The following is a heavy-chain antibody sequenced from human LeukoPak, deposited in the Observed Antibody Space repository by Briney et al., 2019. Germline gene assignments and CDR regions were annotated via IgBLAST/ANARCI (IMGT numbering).Heavy chain of an antibody. Sequence: GGSLRLSRAASGFTLRTYWMTWVRQAPGKGREWVGHIGEDGSGTNYVDSVTGRFTISRDNAKNSLYLQMNSLRAEETVVYYSARTRGTSDWGEGTRVTVSS. V-gene: IGHV3-7*03. CDR3: ARTRGTSD. D-gene: IGHD1-1*01. J-gene: IGHJ4*02. CDR1: GFTLRTYW. CDR2: IGEDGSGT.